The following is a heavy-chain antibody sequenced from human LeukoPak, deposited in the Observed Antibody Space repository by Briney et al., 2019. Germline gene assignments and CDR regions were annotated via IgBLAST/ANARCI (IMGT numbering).Heavy chain of an antibody. CDR3: ATEAVGAAFDY. Sequence: GGSLRLSCAASGFTFSSYSMNWVRQAPGKGLEWVSSISSSSSYIYYADSVKGRFTIARDNAKNSLYLQMNSLRAEDTAVYYCATEAVGAAFDYWGQGTLVTVSS. V-gene: IGHV3-21*01. D-gene: IGHD1-26*01. CDR2: ISSSSSYI. CDR1: GFTFSSYS. J-gene: IGHJ4*02.